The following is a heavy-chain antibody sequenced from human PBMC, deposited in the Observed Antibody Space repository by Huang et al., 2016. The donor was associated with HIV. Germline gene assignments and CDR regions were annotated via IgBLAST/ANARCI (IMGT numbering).Heavy chain of an antibody. CDR1: YGSFSGHS. Sequence: QVQLEQWGAGLLKPSETLSLTCAVYYGSFSGHSWNWIRQSPGKGLEWIGQINHGGTTDYNPSLKSQVNISVDTSKNQFSLKLNSVTAADTAVYYCAREVMITFGGPFDPWGHGNLVIVSS. CDR2: INHGGTT. V-gene: IGHV4-34*01. J-gene: IGHJ5*02. CDR3: AREVMITFGGPFDP. D-gene: IGHD3-16*01.